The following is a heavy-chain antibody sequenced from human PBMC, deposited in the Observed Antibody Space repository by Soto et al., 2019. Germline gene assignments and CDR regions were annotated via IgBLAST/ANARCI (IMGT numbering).Heavy chain of an antibody. J-gene: IGHJ6*02. V-gene: IGHV1-46*01. CDR3: ARDRRDSSSPYYYYGMDV. CDR1: GYTFTSYY. CDR2: INPSGGST. D-gene: IGHD6-6*01. Sequence: QVQLVQSGAEVKKPGASVKVSCKASGYTFTSYYMHWVRQAPGQGLEWMGIINPSGGSTSYAQKFQGRVTMARDTSTSTVYMELSSLRSEDTAVYYCARDRRDSSSPYYYYGMDVWGQGTTVTVSS.